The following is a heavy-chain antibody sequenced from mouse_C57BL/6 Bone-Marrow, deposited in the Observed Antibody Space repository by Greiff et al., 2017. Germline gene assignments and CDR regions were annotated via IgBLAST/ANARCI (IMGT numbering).Heavy chain of an antibody. CDR2: IHPNSGST. CDR1: GYTFTSYW. J-gene: IGHJ1*03. V-gene: IGHV1-64*01. Sequence: QVQLQQPGAELVKPGASVKLSCKASGYTFTSYWMHWVKQRPGQGLEWIGMIHPNSGSTNYNEKFKSQATLTVDKSSSTAYMQLISLTSEDSAVYYCATNSYYYGSRGYFDVWGTGTTVTVSS. CDR3: ATNSYYYGSRGYFDV. D-gene: IGHD1-1*01.